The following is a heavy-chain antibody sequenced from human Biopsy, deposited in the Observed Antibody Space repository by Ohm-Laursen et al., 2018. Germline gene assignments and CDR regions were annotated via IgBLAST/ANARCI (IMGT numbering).Heavy chain of an antibody. J-gene: IGHJ5*02. D-gene: IGHD3-10*01. V-gene: IGHV1-18*01. CDR3: ARGIGSMVRGVIINVNNWFDP. Sequence: SSMKVSCNASGYTFTTYAISWVRQAPGQGLEWMGWISTYNGNTNYAQKVQGRVTMTTDTSTSTAYMELRSLRSDDTAVYYCARGIGSMVRGVIINVNNWFDPWGQGTLVTVSS. CDR2: ISTYNGNT. CDR1: GYTFTTYA.